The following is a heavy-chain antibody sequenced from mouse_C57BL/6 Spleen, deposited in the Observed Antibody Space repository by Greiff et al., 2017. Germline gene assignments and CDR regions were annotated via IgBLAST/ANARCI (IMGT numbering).Heavy chain of an antibody. CDR1: GFNIKDYY. Sequence: VQLKQSGAELVKPGASVKLSCTASGFNIKDYYMHWVKQRTEQGLEWIGRIDPEDGETKYAPKFPGKATITADTSSNTAYLQLSSLTSEDTAVYYCARGDYSSWFAYWGQGTLVTVSA. CDR3: ARGDYSSWFAY. J-gene: IGHJ3*01. CDR2: IDPEDGET. V-gene: IGHV14-2*01. D-gene: IGHD1-1*01.